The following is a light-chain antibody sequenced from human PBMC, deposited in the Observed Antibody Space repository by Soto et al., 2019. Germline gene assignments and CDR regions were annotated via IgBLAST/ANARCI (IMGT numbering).Light chain of an antibody. J-gene: IGKJ4*01. CDR2: TAS. CDR3: QQANSFPLT. V-gene: IGKV1-12*01. CDR1: QGISSL. Sequence: DIQMTQAPSSVSASVGDRVTITCRASQGISSLLAWYQQKPGKAPNLLIHTASSLQSGVPSRFSGSGSGTDFTLTISSLQPEDFASYYCQQANSFPLTFGGGTKVEIK.